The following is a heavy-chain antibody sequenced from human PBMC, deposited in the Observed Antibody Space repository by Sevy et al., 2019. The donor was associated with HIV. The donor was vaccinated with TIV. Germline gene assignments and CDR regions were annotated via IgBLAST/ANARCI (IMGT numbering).Heavy chain of an antibody. CDR3: AKGKGYSGYDPLVYYYYGMDV. J-gene: IGHJ6*02. CDR2: IRYDGSNK. Sequence: GGSLRLSCAASGFTFSSYGMHWVRQAPGKGLEWMAFIRYDGSNKYYADSVKGRFTISRDNSKNTLYLQMNSLRAEDTAVYYCAKGKGYSGYDPLVYYYYGMDVWGQGTTVTVSS. CDR1: GFTFSSYG. D-gene: IGHD5-12*01. V-gene: IGHV3-30*02.